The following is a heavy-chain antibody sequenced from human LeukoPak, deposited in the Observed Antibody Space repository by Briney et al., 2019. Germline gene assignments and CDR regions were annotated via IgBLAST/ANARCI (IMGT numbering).Heavy chain of an antibody. CDR3: AREVNWFDP. J-gene: IGHJ5*02. Sequence: PSETLSLTCTVSGGSISRGDYYWSWIRQPPGKGLEWIGYIYYSGSTYYNPSLKSRVTISVDTSKNQFSLKLRSVTAAGTAVYYCAREVNWFDPWGQGTLVTVSS. V-gene: IGHV4-30-4*01. CDR1: GGSISRGDYY. CDR2: IYYSGST.